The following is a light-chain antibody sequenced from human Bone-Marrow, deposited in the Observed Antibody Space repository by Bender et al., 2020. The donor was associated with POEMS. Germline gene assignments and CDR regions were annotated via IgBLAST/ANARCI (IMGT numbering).Light chain of an antibody. CDR2: VNSDGSY. V-gene: IGLV4-69*01. J-gene: IGLJ3*02. CDR3: QTWGTVFQGV. Sequence: QLVLTQSPSASASLGASVKLTCTLSSGHSSYAIAWLQQQPEKGPRYLMKVNSDGSYTKGDGIPDRFSGSSSGAERYLTISSLQSEDEADYYCQTWGTVFQGVFGGGTKLTVL. CDR1: SGHSSYA.